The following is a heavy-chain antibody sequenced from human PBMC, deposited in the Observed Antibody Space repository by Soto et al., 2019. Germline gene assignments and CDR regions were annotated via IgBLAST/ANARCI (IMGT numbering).Heavy chain of an antibody. V-gene: IGHV1-58*01. CDR2: IIVGSGQT. Sequence: ASVKVSCKTSGFRFSNSAVQWVRQARGQSLEWIGWIIVGSGQTKSAQNIQERLTITRDISTSTVYMELSSLNSEDTAVYYCAAELYERGDCCPFDYWG. J-gene: IGHJ4*01. CDR3: AAELYERGDCCPFDY. CDR1: GFRFSNSA. D-gene: IGHD2-21*02.